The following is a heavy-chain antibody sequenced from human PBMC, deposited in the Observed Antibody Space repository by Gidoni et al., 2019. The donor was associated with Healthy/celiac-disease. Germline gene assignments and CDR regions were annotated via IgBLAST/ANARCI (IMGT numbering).Heavy chain of an antibody. V-gene: IGHV3-23*01. CDR1: GFTFSSYA. J-gene: IGHJ4*02. Sequence: EVQLLESGGGLVQPGGSLRLSCAASGFTFSSYAMSWVRQAPGKGLEWVSAISGSGGSTYYADAVKGRFTISRDNSKNTLYLQMNSLRAEDTAVYYCAKDSSGWPLYFDYWGQGTLVTVSS. CDR2: ISGSGGST. CDR3: AKDSSGWPLYFDY. D-gene: IGHD6-19*01.